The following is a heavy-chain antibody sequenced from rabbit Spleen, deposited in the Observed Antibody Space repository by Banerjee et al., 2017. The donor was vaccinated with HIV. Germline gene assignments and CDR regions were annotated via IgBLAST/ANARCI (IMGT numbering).Heavy chain of an antibody. D-gene: IGHD1-1*01. CDR1: GFTLSSYY. CDR2: IDAGSSGFT. J-gene: IGHJ6*01. CDR3: ARDTSSSFSSYGMDL. V-gene: IGHV1S40*01. Sequence: QSLEESGGDLVTPGASLTLTCTASGFTLSSYYMCWVRQAPGKGLEWIACIDAGSSGFTYFATWAKGRFTISKTSSTTVTLQVTRLTAADTATYFCARDTSSSFSSYGMDLWGPGTLVTVS.